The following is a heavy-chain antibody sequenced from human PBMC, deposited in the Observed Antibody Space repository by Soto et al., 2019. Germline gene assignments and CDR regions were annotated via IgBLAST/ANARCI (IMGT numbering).Heavy chain of an antibody. Sequence: VGSLRLSCAASGFTFSSYWMSWVRQAPGKGLEWVANIKQDGSEKYYVDSVKGRFTISRDNAKNSLYLQMNSLRAEDTAVYYCAIGLLWFGEFRDNSWGQGTLVTVSS. CDR1: GFTFSSYW. D-gene: IGHD3-10*01. CDR2: IKQDGSEK. CDR3: AIGLLWFGEFRDNS. V-gene: IGHV3-7*03. J-gene: IGHJ5*02.